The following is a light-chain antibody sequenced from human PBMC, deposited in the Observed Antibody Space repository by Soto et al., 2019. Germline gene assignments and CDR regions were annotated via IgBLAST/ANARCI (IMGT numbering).Light chain of an antibody. CDR2: DVR. V-gene: IGLV2-14*01. J-gene: IGLJ1*01. CDR3: TSYTSSSTLYV. Sequence: QSVLTQPASVSGSPGQSITISCTGTSSDVGGYNYVSWYQQHPGKAPKLMIYDVRNRASGASNRFSGYKSGNTASLTISGLQADDEADYYCTSYTSSSTLYVFGTGTKLTVL. CDR1: SSDVGGYNY.